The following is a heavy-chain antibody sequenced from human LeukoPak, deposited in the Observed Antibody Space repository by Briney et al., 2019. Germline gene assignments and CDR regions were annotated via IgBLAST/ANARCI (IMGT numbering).Heavy chain of an antibody. V-gene: IGHV3-23*01. Sequence: SGGSLRLSCAASGFTFSSYAMSWVRQAPGKGLEWVSAISGSGGSTYYADSVKGRFTISRDNSKNTLYLQMNSLRAEDTAVYYCAKDKEAGPGVFDYWGQGTLVTVSS. J-gene: IGHJ4*02. CDR3: AKDKEAGPGVFDY. CDR1: GFTFSSYA. D-gene: IGHD3-10*01. CDR2: ISGSGGST.